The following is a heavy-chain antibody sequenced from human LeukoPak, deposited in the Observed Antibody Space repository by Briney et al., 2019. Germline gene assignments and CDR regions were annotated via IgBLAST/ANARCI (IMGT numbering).Heavy chain of an antibody. V-gene: IGHV4-61*02. Sequence: SETLSLTCTVSGGSITSGTYYWSWIRQPAGKGLEWIGRFYTSGSTNYNPSLKSRVTISVDTSKNQFSLKLSSVTAADTAVYYCARMRAKTPDYWGQGTLVTVSS. D-gene: IGHD4-23*01. J-gene: IGHJ4*02. CDR2: FYTSGST. CDR1: GGSITSGTYY. CDR3: ARMRAKTPDY.